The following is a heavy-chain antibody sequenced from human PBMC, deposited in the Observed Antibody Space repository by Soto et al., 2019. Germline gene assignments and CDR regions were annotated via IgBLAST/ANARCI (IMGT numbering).Heavy chain of an antibody. CDR2: ISSSSSYI. Sequence: GGSLRLSCAASGFTFSSYSMNWVRQAPGKGLEWVSSISSSSSYIYYADSVKGRFTISRDNAKNSLYLQMNSLRAEDTAVYYCARAAPGLRCFDWSPVDYWGQGTLVTVSS. D-gene: IGHD3-9*01. J-gene: IGHJ4*02. V-gene: IGHV3-21*01. CDR1: GFTFSSYS. CDR3: ARAAPGLRCFDWSPVDY.